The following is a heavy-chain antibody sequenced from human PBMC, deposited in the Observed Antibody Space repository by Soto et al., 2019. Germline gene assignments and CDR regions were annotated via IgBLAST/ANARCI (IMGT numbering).Heavy chain of an antibody. Sequence: SVKVSCKASGGTFSSYAISWVRQAPGQGLEWMGGIIPIFGTANYAQKFQGRVTITADESTSTAYMELSSLRSEDTAVYYCAXDLTVVVVAAPQNWFDPWGQGTLVTVSS. D-gene: IGHD2-15*01. J-gene: IGHJ5*02. CDR3: AXDLTVVVVAAPQNWFDP. V-gene: IGHV1-69*13. CDR1: GGTFSSYA. CDR2: IIPIFGTA.